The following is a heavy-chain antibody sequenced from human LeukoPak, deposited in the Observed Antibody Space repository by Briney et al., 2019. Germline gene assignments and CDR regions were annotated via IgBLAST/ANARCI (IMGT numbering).Heavy chain of an antibody. CDR3: ARGGEVPAACDD. CDR1: GGSISSFY. V-gene: IGHV4-59*01. D-gene: IGHD2-2*01. Sequence: PSETLSLTCTVSGGSISSFYWNWIRQPPGKGLEWIGSVYSSGSTNYNPSLKSRVTTSVDTSKNQFSLKLSSVTAADTAVYYCARGGEVPAACDDWGQGTLVTVSS. CDR2: VYSSGST. J-gene: IGHJ4*02.